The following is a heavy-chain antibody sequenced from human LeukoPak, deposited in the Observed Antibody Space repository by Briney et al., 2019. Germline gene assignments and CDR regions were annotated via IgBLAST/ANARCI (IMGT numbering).Heavy chain of an antibody. CDR1: GYTFTGYY. D-gene: IGHD5-24*01. CDR3: ARDRRWLQLYDY. J-gene: IGHJ4*02. V-gene: IGHV1-2*06. CDR2: INPNSGGT. Sequence: ASVKVSCKASGYTFTGYYMHRVRQAPGQGLEWMGRINPNSGGTNYAQKFRGRVTMTRDTSISTAYMELSRLRSDDTAVYYCARDRRWLQLYDYWGQGTLVTVSS.